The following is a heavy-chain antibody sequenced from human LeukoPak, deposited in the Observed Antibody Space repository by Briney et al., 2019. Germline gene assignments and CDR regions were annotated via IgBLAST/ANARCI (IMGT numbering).Heavy chain of an antibody. CDR3: ARDTQSKTTVTTSDY. J-gene: IGHJ4*02. D-gene: IGHD4-11*01. CDR1: GYFFTSYG. CDR2: VSGYNGKT. Sequence: ASVKVSCKASGYFFTSYGINWVRQAPGQGLERMGWVSGYNGKTNYAQKVQGRVTMTTDTSTTTAYMELRSLRSDDTAVYYCARDTQSKTTVTTSDYWGQGTLVTVSS. V-gene: IGHV1-18*01.